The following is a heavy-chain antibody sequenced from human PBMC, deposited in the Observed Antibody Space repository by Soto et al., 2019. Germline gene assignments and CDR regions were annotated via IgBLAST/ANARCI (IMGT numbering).Heavy chain of an antibody. J-gene: IGHJ4*02. Sequence: EVQLLESGGGLVQPGGSLRLSCAASGFTFSTYAMIWVRQAPGKGLEWVSVITGSGGSTYYADSVKGRFTISRDTSKNTLFLQMNSLRAEDTAVYYCAKGRHGDYGGIDYWGQGTMVTVSS. V-gene: IGHV3-23*01. D-gene: IGHD4-17*01. CDR2: ITGSGGST. CDR3: AKGRHGDYGGIDY. CDR1: GFTFSTYA.